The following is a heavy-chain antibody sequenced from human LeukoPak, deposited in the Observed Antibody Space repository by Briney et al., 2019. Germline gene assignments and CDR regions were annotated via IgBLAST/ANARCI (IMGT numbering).Heavy chain of an antibody. Sequence: GGSLRLSCAASGFTFSSYEMNWVRQAPGKGLEYVAGINSNGGSTYYADSVKGGFTMSGDNSKNTLYLQMSSLRAEDTAVYYCVKGTGTKYYYYGMDVWGQGTTVTVSS. V-gene: IGHV3-64D*06. CDR2: INSNGGST. J-gene: IGHJ6*02. CDR1: GFTFSSYE. CDR3: VKGTGTKYYYYGMDV. D-gene: IGHD3/OR15-3a*01.